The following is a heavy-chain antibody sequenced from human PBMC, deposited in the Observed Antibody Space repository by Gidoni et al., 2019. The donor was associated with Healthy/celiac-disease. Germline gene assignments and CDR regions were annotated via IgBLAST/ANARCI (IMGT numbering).Heavy chain of an antibody. D-gene: IGHD2-15*01. J-gene: IGHJ2*01. CDR2: ISGSGGST. V-gene: IGHV3-23*01. CDR3: AVSGGYCSGGSCYPYWYFDL. CDR1: GFTFSSYA. Sequence: EVQLLESGGGLVQPGGSLRLSCAASGFTFSSYAMSWVRQAPGKGLEWVSAISGSGGSTYYADSVKGRFTISRDNSKNTLYLQMNSLRAEDTAVYYCAVSGGYCSGGSCYPYWYFDLWGRGTLVTVSS.